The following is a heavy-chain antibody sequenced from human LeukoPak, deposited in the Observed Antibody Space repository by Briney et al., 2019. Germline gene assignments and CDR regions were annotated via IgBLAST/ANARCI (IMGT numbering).Heavy chain of an antibody. CDR2: IIPIFGTA. Sequence: GASVKVSCKASGGTFSSYAISWVRQAPGQGLEWMGGIIPIFGTANYAQKFQGRVTITTDESTSTAYMELSSPRSEDTAVYYCARDGYSYGFDYWGQGTLVTVSS. J-gene: IGHJ4*02. V-gene: IGHV1-69*05. CDR3: ARDGYSYGFDY. D-gene: IGHD5-18*01. CDR1: GGTFSSYA.